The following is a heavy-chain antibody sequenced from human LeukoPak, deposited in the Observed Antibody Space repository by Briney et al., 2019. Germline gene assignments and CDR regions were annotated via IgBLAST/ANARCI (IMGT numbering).Heavy chain of an antibody. CDR2: INHSGST. CDR1: GGSFSGYY. Sequence: SETLSLTCAVYGGSFSGYYWSWIRQPPGKGLKWIGEINHSGSTNYNPSLKSRVTISVDTSKNQFSLKLSSVTAADTAVYYCAGLGYCSSTSCYSFDYWGQGTLVTVSS. J-gene: IGHJ4*02. D-gene: IGHD2-2*02. V-gene: IGHV4-34*01. CDR3: AGLGYCSSTSCYSFDY.